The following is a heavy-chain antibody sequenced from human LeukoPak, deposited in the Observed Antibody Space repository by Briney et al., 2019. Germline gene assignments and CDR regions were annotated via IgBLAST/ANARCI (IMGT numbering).Heavy chain of an antibody. Sequence: GESLKISCKGSGYSFTSYWIGWVRQMPGKGLEWMGIIYPGDSDTRYSPSFQGQVTISADKSISTVYLQWSSLKASDTAMYYCARQTYGSGSYDWFDPWGQGTLVTVSS. CDR3: ARQTYGSGSYDWFDP. CDR2: IYPGDSDT. V-gene: IGHV5-51*01. D-gene: IGHD3-10*01. CDR1: GYSFTSYW. J-gene: IGHJ5*02.